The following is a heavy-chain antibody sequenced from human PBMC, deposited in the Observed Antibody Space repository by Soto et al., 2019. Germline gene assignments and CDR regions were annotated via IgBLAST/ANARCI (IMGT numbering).Heavy chain of an antibody. V-gene: IGHV5-51*01. J-gene: IGHJ3*02. CDR2: IYPGDSDT. D-gene: IGHD3-16*02. CDR1: GYSFNMYW. CDR3: XRQQRYMATINNDAFDI. Sequence: GESLKISCKGSGYSFNMYWIAWVRQMPGQGPEWMGIIYPGDSDTTYSSSFQGQATISADKTISTVYLQLSSLKASDTAMYYCXRQQRYMATINNDAFDIWGQGTMVTVSS.